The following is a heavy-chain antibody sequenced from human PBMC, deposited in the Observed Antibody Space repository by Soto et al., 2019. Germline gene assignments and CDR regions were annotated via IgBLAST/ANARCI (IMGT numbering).Heavy chain of an antibody. CDR1: GFTFSSYS. Sequence: GSLRLSCAASGFTFSSYSMNWVRQAPGKGLEWVSSISSSSSYIYYADSVKGRFTISRDNAKNSLYLQMNSLRAEDTAVYYCARDRKPGIAVAGMADAFDIWGQGTMVTVSS. CDR3: ARDRKPGIAVAGMADAFDI. J-gene: IGHJ3*02. D-gene: IGHD6-19*01. CDR2: ISSSSSYI. V-gene: IGHV3-21*01.